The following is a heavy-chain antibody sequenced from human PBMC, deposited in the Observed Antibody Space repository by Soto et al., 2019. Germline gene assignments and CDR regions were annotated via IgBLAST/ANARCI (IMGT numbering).Heavy chain of an antibody. D-gene: IGHD3-16*01. CDR1: GFTSSIYW. J-gene: IGHJ4*02. V-gene: IGHV3-7*03. CDR3: TIEGAYPGPDFDY. CDR2: IKQDGIEK. Sequence: PGGSLSLSCAASGFTSSIYWMSWVRQSPGKGLEWVANIKQDGIEKYYVDSVKGRFTISRDDSRNSVYLQMNSLKTDDTAVYYCTIEGAYPGPDFDYWGQGTRVTVSS.